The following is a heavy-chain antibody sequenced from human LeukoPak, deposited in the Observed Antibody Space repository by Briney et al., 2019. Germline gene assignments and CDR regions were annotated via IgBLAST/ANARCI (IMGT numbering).Heavy chain of an antibody. D-gene: IGHD3-10*01. V-gene: IGHV4-59*12. Sequence: SETLSLTCTVSGGSISSYYWSWIRQPPGKGLEWIGYIYYSGSTNYNPSLKSRVTISVDTSKNQFSLKLSSVTAADTAVYYCARVRVRGVRYYMDVWGKGTTVTVSS. CDR1: GGSISSYY. CDR3: ARVRVRGVRYYMDV. CDR2: IYYSGST. J-gene: IGHJ6*03.